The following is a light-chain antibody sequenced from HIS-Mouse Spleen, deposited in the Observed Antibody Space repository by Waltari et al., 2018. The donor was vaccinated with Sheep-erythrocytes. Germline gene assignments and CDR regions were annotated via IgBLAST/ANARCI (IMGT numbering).Light chain of an antibody. CDR3: CSYAGSSTPWV. J-gene: IGLJ3*02. V-gene: IGLV2-23*01. CDR1: SSAVGSDNL. CDR2: EGS. Sequence: QSALTQPASVSGSPGQSITISCPGTSSAVGSDNLVSWYQQHPGKAPKLMIYEGSKRPSGVSNRFSGSKSGNTASLTISGLQAEDEADYYCCSYAGSSTPWVFGGGTKLTVL.